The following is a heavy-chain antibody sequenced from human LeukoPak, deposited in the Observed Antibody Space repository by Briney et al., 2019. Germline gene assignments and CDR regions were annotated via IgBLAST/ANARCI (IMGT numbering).Heavy chain of an antibody. J-gene: IGHJ3*02. Sequence: GGSLRHSCAASGFTFSSYEMNWVRQAPGRGLEWVSYISGSGGSIYYADSVKGRFTISRDNAKNSLYLQMNSLRAEDTAVYYCAREGGGDAFDIWGQGTLVTVSS. CDR1: GFTFSSYE. CDR3: AREGGGDAFDI. V-gene: IGHV3-48*03. D-gene: IGHD1-26*01. CDR2: ISGSGGSI.